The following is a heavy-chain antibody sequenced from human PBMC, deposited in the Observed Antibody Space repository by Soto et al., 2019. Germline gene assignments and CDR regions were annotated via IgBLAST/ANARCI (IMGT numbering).Heavy chain of an antibody. D-gene: IGHD2-15*01. J-gene: IGHJ4*02. CDR2: IGGRGGGT. CDR1: GFTFSTYA. Sequence: PGGSLRLSCAVSGFTFSTYAMSWVRQAPGKGLEWVSVIGGRGGGTNYADSVKGRFTISRDNSKNTLYLQMNSLRVGDTATYYCAKTSRPCSGETRYLFPFDSWGKGTLVTVSS. V-gene: IGHV3-23*01. CDR3: AKTSRPCSGETRYLFPFDS.